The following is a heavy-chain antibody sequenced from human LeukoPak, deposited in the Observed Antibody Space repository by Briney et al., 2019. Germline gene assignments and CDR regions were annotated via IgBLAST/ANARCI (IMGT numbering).Heavy chain of an antibody. J-gene: IGHJ4*02. V-gene: IGHV4-4*07. CDR2: IYTSGST. D-gene: IGHD1-26*01. Sequence: ASETLSLTCTVSGGSISSYYWSWIRQPAGKGLEWIGRIYTSGSTNYNPSLKSRVTMSVDTSKNQFSLKLSSVTAADTAVYYCARVRGGSYTPDFDYWDQGTLVTVSS. CDR1: GGSISSYY. CDR3: ARVRGGSYTPDFDY.